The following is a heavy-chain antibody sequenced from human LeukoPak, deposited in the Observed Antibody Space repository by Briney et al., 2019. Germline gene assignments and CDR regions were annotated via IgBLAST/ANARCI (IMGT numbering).Heavy chain of an antibody. CDR1: GFTFSSYA. CDR2: ISSNGGST. V-gene: IGHV3-64*01. CDR3: ARDSRDWFDP. D-gene: IGHD3-10*01. Sequence: GGSLRLSCAASGFTFSSYAMHWVRQAPGKGLEYVSAISSNGGSTYYANSVKGRFTISRDNSKNTLYLQMGSLRAEDMAVYYCARDSRDWFDPWGQGTLVTVSS. J-gene: IGHJ5*02.